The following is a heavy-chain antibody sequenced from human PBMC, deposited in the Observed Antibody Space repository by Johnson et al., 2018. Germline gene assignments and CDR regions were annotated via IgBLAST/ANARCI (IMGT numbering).Heavy chain of an antibody. J-gene: IGHJ6*02. CDR3: ARGTLWLRTHYGMDV. CDR2: IYSGGST. CDR1: GFTVSSNY. D-gene: IGHD5-18*01. V-gene: IGHV3-53*01. Sequence: VQLVQSGGGLIQPGGSLRLSCAASGFTVSSNYMSWVRQAPGKGLEWVSVIYSGGSTYYADSVKGRFTISRDNSKNTLYLPMNSLRAEDTAVYYCARGTLWLRTHYGMDVWGQGTTVTVSS.